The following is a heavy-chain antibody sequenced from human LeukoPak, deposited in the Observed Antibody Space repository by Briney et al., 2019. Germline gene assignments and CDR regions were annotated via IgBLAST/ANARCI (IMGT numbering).Heavy chain of an antibody. J-gene: IGHJ4*02. D-gene: IGHD3-22*01. CDR3: ARRVRITMIVVVITTAYFDY. V-gene: IGHV4-39*07. Sequence: SETLSLTCTVSGGSISISNYYWGWIRHPPGKGLEWSGSMSYSGRTYYNPSLKTRVTVSLDTSKNQFSLKLSSVTAADTAVYYCARRVRITMIVVVITTAYFDYWGQGPLVTVSS. CDR2: MSYSGRT. CDR1: GGSISISNYY.